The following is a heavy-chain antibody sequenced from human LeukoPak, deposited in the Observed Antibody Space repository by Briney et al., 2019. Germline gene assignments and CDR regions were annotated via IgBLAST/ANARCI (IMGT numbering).Heavy chain of an antibody. Sequence: GGSLRLSCAASGFTFSSYAMSWVRQAPGKGLEWVSAISGSGGRTYYADSVKGRFTISRDNDKNSLYLQMNSLRAEDTAVYYCARLGDSSPPGFDYWGQGTLVTVSS. V-gene: IGHV3-23*01. CDR3: ARLGDSSPPGFDY. CDR1: GFTFSSYA. CDR2: ISGSGGRT. D-gene: IGHD6-13*01. J-gene: IGHJ4*02.